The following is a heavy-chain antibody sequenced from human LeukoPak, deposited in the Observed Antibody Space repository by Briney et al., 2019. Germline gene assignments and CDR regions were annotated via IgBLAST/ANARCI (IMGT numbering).Heavy chain of an antibody. CDR1: GGSCSGYY. D-gene: IGHD2-2*01. V-gene: IGHV4-34*01. Sequence: SETLSVTCAVYGGSCSGYYWSWIRQPPGKGLEWIGEINHSGSTNYNPSLKSRVTISVDTSKNQFSLKLSSVTAADTAVYYCARGLLGYCSSTSCQTHGDYWGQGTLVTVSS. J-gene: IGHJ4*02. CDR2: INHSGST. CDR3: ARGLLGYCSSTSCQTHGDY.